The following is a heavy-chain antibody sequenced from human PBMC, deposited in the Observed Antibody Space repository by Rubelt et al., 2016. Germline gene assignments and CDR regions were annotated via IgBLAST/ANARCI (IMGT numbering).Heavy chain of an antibody. CDR2: MNPNSGNT. CDR1: GYTFTSYD. Sequence: QVQLVQSGAEVKKPGASVKVSCKASGYTFTSYDINWVRQATGQGLEWMGWMNPNSGNTGYAQKLQGRVTMTTDTCTSTAYMELRSLGSDDTAGYYCARPRRVYYGMDVWGQGTTVTVSS. CDR3: ARPRRVYYGMDV. J-gene: IGHJ6*02. V-gene: IGHV1-8*01.